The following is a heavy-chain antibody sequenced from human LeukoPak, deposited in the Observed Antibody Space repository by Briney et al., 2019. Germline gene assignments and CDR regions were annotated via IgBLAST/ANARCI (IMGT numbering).Heavy chain of an antibody. V-gene: IGHV1-18*01. D-gene: IGHD3-10*01. CDR1: GYTFTSYG. CDR3: ARVGGLLWFGELPYYYYMDV. J-gene: IGHJ6*03. CDR2: ISAYNGNT. Sequence: GASVKVSCKASGYTFTSYGISWVRQAPGQGLEWMGWISAYNGNTNYAQKLQGRVTMTTDTSTSTAYMELRSLRSDDTAVYYCARVGGLLWFGELPYYYYMDVWGKGTTVTVSS.